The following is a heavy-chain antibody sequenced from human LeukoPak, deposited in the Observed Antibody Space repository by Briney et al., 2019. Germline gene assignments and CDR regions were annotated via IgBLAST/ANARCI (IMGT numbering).Heavy chain of an antibody. Sequence: PSETLSLTCTVSGGSISSYYWSWIRQPPGKGLEWIGYIYYSGSTNYNPSLKSRVTISVDTSKNQFSLKLSSVTAADTAVYYCASVLDYDGSLDYWGQGTLVTVSS. CDR2: IYYSGST. J-gene: IGHJ4*02. D-gene: IGHD3-3*01. CDR3: ASVLDYDGSLDY. V-gene: IGHV4-59*01. CDR1: GGSISSYY.